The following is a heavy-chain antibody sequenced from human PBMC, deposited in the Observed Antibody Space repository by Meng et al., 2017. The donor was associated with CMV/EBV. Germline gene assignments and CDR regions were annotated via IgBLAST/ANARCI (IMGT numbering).Heavy chain of an antibody. CDR2: IYPNSGGT. D-gene: IGHD1-1*01. Sequence: QVQLVQPGVGVKSPGASVKVSCQTSGYRFSDHYMHWVRQAPGQGLEWMGWIYPNSGGTHYAQKFQDRVTMTRDTSISTVYMELSRLTSDDTAVYYCVRDHNWGPDYWGQGTLVTVSS. CDR1: GYRFSDHY. J-gene: IGHJ4*02. CDR3: VRDHNWGPDY. V-gene: IGHV1-2*02.